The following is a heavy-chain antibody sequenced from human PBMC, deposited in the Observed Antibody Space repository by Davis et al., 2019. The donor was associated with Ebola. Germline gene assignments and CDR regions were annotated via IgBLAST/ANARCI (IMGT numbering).Heavy chain of an antibody. CDR2: ISGSGGST. Sequence: GESLKISCAASGFTFSSYAMSWVRQAPGKGLEWVSAISGSGGSTYYADSVKGRFTISRDNSKSTLHLQMNGLGAEDTAVYLCARDGPHFDIDFWGQGTLVTVSS. CDR1: GFTFSSYA. V-gene: IGHV3-23*01. J-gene: IGHJ4*02. D-gene: IGHD3-22*01. CDR3: ARDGPHFDIDF.